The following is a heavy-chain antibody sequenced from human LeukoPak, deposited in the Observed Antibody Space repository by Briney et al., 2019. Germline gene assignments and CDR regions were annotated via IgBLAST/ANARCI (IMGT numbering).Heavy chain of an antibody. D-gene: IGHD4-17*01. J-gene: IGHJ4*02. CDR2: ISSSSSYI. CDR3: AKHHDYGDYEQN. Sequence: GSLRLSCAASGFTFSSESMNWVRKAPGKGLEWVSSISSSSSYIYYADSVKGRFTISRDNSKNTLYLQMNSLRAEDTAVYYCAKHHDYGDYEQNWGQGTLVTVSS. V-gene: IGHV3-21*04. CDR1: GFTFSSES.